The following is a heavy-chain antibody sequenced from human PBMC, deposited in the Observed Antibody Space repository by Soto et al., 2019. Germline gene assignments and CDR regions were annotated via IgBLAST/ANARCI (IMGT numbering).Heavy chain of an antibody. Sequence: QVQLVQSGAEVKKPGASVKVSCKSSGYTLTTFFMHWVRQAPGQGLEWMGVINPGYPAGRSTTYAKKFQGRVTMTIDTSTRTVSLELSRLRSDDTAVYYCAREAIVAGATTGMEVWGQGTTVTVSS. V-gene: IGHV1-46*01. D-gene: IGHD1-26*01. CDR2: INPGYPAGRST. J-gene: IGHJ6*02. CDR3: AREAIVAGATTGMEV. CDR1: GYTLTTFF.